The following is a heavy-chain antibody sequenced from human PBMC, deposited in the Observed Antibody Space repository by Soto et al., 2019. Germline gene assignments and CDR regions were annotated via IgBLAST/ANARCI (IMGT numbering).Heavy chain of an antibody. D-gene: IGHD1-7*01. CDR3: ARDSWNYSPPSYCFDP. J-gene: IGHJ5*02. Sequence: SQTLSLTCAISGDSVSSNSAAWNWIRQSPSRGLEWLGRTYYRSKWYNDYAVSVKSRITIDPDTSKNQFSLQLNSVTPEDTAVYYCARDSWNYSPPSYCFDPSGNDTLVTVSS. CDR2: TYYRSKWYN. CDR1: GDSVSSNSAA. V-gene: IGHV6-1*01.